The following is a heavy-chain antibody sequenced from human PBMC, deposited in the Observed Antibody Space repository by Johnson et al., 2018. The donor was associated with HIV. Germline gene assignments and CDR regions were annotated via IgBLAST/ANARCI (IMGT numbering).Heavy chain of an antibody. V-gene: IGHV3-30-3*01. CDR2: ISYDGSNK. CDR1: GFTFSSYA. D-gene: IGHD1-1*01. CDR3: ARGGNEIDAFDI. J-gene: IGHJ3*02. Sequence: QVYLVESGGGVVQPGRSLRLSCAASGFTFSSYAMHWVRQAPGKGLDWVAVISYDGSNKYYADSVKGRFTISRDNSKNTLYLQMNSLRAEDTAVYYCARGGNEIDAFDIWGQGTMVTVSS.